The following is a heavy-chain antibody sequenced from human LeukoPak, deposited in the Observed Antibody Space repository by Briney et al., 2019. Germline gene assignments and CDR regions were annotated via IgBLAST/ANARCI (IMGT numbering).Heavy chain of an antibody. CDR1: GFTFSSYA. V-gene: IGHV3-30*04. CDR3: AKDRGGYCSGGSCYWDAFDI. CDR2: ISYDGSNK. Sequence: PGGSLRLSCAASGFTFSSYAMHWVRQAPGKGLEWVAVISYDGSNKYYADSVKGRFTISRDNSKNTLYLQMNSLRAEDTAVYYCAKDRGGYCSGGSCYWDAFDIWGQGTMVTVSS. J-gene: IGHJ3*02. D-gene: IGHD2-15*01.